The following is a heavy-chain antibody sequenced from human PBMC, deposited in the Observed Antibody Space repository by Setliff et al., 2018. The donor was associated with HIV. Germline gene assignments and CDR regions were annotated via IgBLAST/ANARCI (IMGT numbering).Heavy chain of an antibody. J-gene: IGHJ4*02. Sequence: SETLSLTCTVSGGSISSTSHYWTWIRQPAEKGLEWLGRIFTSGSASYNPSLESRVTFSVDTSKNQFALKLTSVTATDTAVYYCARAFYGISAGYYYFDVWGQGALVTVSS. CDR2: IFTSGSA. D-gene: IGHD3-9*01. CDR3: ARAFYGISAGYYYFDV. CDR1: GGSISSTSHY. V-gene: IGHV4-61*02.